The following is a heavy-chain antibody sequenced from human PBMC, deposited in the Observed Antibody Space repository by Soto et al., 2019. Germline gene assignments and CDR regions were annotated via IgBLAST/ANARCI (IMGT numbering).Heavy chain of an antibody. CDR1: GFTFSDYY. D-gene: IGHD2-15*01. V-gene: IGHV3-11*06. Sequence: VGSLRLSCAASGFTFSDYYMSWIRQAPGKGLEWVSYISSSSSYTNYADSVKGRFTISRDNAKNSLYLQMNSLRAEDTAVYYCARDGCSGGSCYTGRYGMDVWGQGTTVTVSS. J-gene: IGHJ6*02. CDR2: ISSSSSYT. CDR3: ARDGCSGGSCYTGRYGMDV.